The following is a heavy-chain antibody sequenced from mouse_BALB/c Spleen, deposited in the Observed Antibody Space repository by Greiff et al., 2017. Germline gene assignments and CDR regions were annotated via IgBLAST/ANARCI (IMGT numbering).Heavy chain of an antibody. D-gene: IGHD3-3*01. Sequence: DVQLVESGGGLVQPGGSRKLSCAASGFTFSDYGMAWVRQAPGKGPEWVAFISNLAYSIYYADTVTGRFTISRENAKNTLYLEMSSLRSEDTAMYYCARVLGGYAMDYWGQRTSVTVSS. CDR1: GFTFSDYG. CDR3: ARVLGGYAMDY. V-gene: IGHV5-15*02. CDR2: ISNLAYSI. J-gene: IGHJ4*01.